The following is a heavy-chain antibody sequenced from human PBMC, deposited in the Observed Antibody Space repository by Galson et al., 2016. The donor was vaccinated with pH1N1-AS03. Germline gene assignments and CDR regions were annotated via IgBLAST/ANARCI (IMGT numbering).Heavy chain of an antibody. CDR2: IYTSGST. Sequence: TLSLTCTVSGASISSGSYYWTWIRQPAGKGLEWIGYIYTSGSTDYSPSLYSRVTISGDTSKNQFSLRLTSVTAADTAVYYCARGNDYYDSLGYRQPLDYWGPGTLVTVSS. J-gene: IGHJ4*02. V-gene: IGHV4-61*09. CDR3: ARGNDYYDSLGYRQPLDY. CDR1: GASISSGSYY. D-gene: IGHD3-22*01.